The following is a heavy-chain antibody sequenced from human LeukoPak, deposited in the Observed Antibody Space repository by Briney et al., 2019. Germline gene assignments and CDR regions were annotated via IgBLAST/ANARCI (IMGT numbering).Heavy chain of an antibody. CDR2: IKADGSGT. J-gene: IGHJ6*02. V-gene: IGHV3-43*02. CDR3: ATWAFYHNLDV. D-gene: IGHD2/OR15-2a*01. CDR1: GFTIGPYA. Sequence: GGSLRLSCAASGFTIGPYAMYWVRQGPGRGLEWVSVIKADGSGTFYADSVRGRFTTSRDNSKNSLYLQMNSLTSEDTALYYCATWAFYHNLDVWGQGTTVTVSS.